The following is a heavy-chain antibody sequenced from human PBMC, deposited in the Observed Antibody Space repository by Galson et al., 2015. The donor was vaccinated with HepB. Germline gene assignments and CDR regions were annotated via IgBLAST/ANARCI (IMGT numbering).Heavy chain of an antibody. D-gene: IGHD6-13*01. Sequence: SLRLSCAAYGFTFSSYGMQWVRQAPGQGLEWVAVISTEGSNKYYAHSVQGRFTIARDNSKSTLYLQMNSLGAEDTAVYYVAKELSVVWVYVFDYWGQGTLVTVSS. V-gene: IGHV3-30*18. J-gene: IGHJ4*02. CDR1: GFTFSSYG. CDR2: ISTEGSNK. CDR3: AKELSVVWVYVFDY.